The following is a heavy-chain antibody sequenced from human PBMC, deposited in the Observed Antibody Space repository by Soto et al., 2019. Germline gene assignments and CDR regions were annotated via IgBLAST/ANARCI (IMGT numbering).Heavy chain of an antibody. J-gene: IGHJ5*02. V-gene: IGHV4-39*01. D-gene: IGHD2-15*01. CDR3: ARLVVVAASNWFDP. CDR2: IFYSGST. Sequence: QLQLQESGPGLVKPSETLSLTCTVSGGSISSDTYYWGWIRQPPGKGLEWSGSIFYSGSTYYNPSFQSRLTIFVDTSQNQFSLDLTSVTAADTAVYYCARLVVVAASNWFDPWGQGTLVTVSS. CDR1: GGSISSDTYY.